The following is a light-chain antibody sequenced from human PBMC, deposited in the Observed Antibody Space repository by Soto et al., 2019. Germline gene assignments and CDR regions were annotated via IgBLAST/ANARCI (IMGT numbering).Light chain of an antibody. CDR3: QQSYSAPFI. CDR2: AAA. Sequence: DIQMTQSPSSLSASVGDRVTITCRASQSISSHLNWYQQKPGKAPKLLISAAASLQSGVPSRFSGSGSETEFTLAISSLQPEDFATDYCQQSYSAPFIFGPGTKVDI. CDR1: QSISSH. V-gene: IGKV1-39*01. J-gene: IGKJ3*01.